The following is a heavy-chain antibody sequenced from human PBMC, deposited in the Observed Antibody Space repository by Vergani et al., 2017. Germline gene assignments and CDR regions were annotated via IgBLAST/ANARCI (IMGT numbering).Heavy chain of an antibody. Sequence: QVQLVESGGGVVQPGRSLRLSSPASGFTFRTSRLPWVRPAPAHGLASVPCISYAGSNKYYADSVKGLFTISRDNSKKTLYLQMNSLRAEDTAVYYCAKEEGAMVFEYWGQGTLVTVSS. J-gene: IGHJ4*02. V-gene: IGHV3-30*18. CDR2: ISYAGSNK. CDR3: AKEEGAMVFEY. D-gene: IGHD5-18*01. CDR1: GFTFRTSR.